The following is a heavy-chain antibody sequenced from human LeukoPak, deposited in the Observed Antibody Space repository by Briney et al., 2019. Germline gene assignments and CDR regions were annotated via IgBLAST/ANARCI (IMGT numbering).Heavy chain of an antibody. J-gene: IGHJ4*02. CDR3: ARDTDHGMFDH. V-gene: IGHV3-7*01. CDR2: IKEDGSEI. CDR1: GFTFRRYW. D-gene: IGHD1-26*01. Sequence: PGGSLRLSCEASGFTFRRYWMSWVRQAPGKGLEWVANIKEDGSEIYHADSVNGRFTISRDNARNSVYLQINSLRVEDMAVYYCARDTDHGMFDHWGQGTLVTVSS.